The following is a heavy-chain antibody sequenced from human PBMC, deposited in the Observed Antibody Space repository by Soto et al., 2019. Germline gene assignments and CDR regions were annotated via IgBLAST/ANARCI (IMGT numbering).Heavy chain of an antibody. D-gene: IGHD2-21*02. CDR3: ARSIVVVTALDY. CDR2: INAGNGNT. CDR1: GYTFTSYA. J-gene: IGHJ4*02. V-gene: IGHV1-3*05. Sequence: QVQLVQSGAEEKKPGASVKVSCKASGYTFTSYAMHWVRQAPGQRLEWMGWINAGNGNTKYSPKFQGRVTITRDTSASTAYMELSSLSSEDTAVYYCARSIVVVTALDYWGQGTLVTVSS.